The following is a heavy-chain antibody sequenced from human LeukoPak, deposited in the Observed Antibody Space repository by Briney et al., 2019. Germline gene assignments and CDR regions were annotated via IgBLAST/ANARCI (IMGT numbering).Heavy chain of an antibody. D-gene: IGHD3-10*01. CDR1: GGSISGYF. Sequence: KSSETLSLTCTVSGGSISGYFWSWIRQPPGKGLEWIGYIHYSGTTNYNPSLNSRVTISVDTSKNQFSLRLSSVTAADTAVYYCARYGITIVRGGKYYFDSWGQGTLATVSS. CDR3: ARYGITIVRGGKYYFDS. J-gene: IGHJ4*02. CDR2: IHYSGTT. V-gene: IGHV4-59*08.